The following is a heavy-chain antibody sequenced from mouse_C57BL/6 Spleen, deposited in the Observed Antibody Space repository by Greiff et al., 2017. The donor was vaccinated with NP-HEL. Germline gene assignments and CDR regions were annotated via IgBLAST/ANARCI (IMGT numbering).Heavy chain of an antibody. V-gene: IGHV1-82*01. CDR3: ARSNTTVVEDYYAMDY. CDR2: IYPGDGDT. CDR1: GYAFSSSW. Sequence: VQLQQSGPELVKPGASVKISCKASGYAFSSSWMNWVKQRPGKGLEWIGRIYPGDGDTNYNGKFKGKATLTADKSSSTAYMQLSSLTSEDSAVYFCARSNTTVVEDYYAMDYWRQGTSVTVSS. J-gene: IGHJ4*01. D-gene: IGHD1-1*01.